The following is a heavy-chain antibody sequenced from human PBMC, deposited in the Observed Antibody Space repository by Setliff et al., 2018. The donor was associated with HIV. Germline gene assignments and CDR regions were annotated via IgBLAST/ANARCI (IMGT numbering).Heavy chain of an antibody. V-gene: IGHV4-4*07. Sequence: PSETLSLTCTLSGGSFGVYRWSWIRQSAGRGLEWIGRIDSSGTTDYKPSLKGRVAISVDTSRNKFSLRVTSVTAADTAVYFCARDRHSSGLGSYGPWGPGILVTVSS. CDR3: ARDRHSSGLGSYGP. J-gene: IGHJ5*02. D-gene: IGHD3-10*01. CDR2: IDSSGTT. CDR1: GGSFGVYR.